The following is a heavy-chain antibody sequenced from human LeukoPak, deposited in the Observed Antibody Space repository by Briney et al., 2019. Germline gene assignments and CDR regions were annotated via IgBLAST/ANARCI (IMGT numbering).Heavy chain of an antibody. D-gene: IGHD2-15*01. CDR3: ARDGRGDYCSGGSCLMFDP. CDR2: ISSSSSTI. Sequence: GGSLRRSCAASGFTFSSYSMNWVRQAPGMGLEWVSYISSSSSTIYYADYVKGRLTISRANAKNYLYLQRNSLRAEDTAVYYCARDGRGDYCSGGSCLMFDPWGQGTLVTVSS. V-gene: IGHV3-48*01. CDR1: GFTFSSYS. J-gene: IGHJ5*02.